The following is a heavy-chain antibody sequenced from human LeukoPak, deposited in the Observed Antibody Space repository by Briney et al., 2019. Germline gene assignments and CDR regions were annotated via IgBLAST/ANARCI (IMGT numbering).Heavy chain of an antibody. J-gene: IGHJ6*03. Sequence: SVKVSCKASGGTFSSYAISWVRQAPGQGLEWMGGIIPIFGTANYAQKFQGRVTITADESTSTAYMELSSLRSEDTAVYYCAVSPGEYYYMDVWGKGTTVTVSS. CDR2: IIPIFGTA. D-gene: IGHD7-27*01. CDR3: AVSPGEYYYMDV. CDR1: GGTFSSYA. V-gene: IGHV1-69*13.